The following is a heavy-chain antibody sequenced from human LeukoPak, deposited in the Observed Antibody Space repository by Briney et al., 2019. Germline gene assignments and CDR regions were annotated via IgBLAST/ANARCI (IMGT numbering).Heavy chain of an antibody. CDR2: ISAYNGNT. D-gene: IGHD2-15*01. Sequence: ASVKVSCEASGYTFTSYGISWVRQAPGQGLEWMGWISAYNGNTNYAQKLQGRVTMTTDTSTSTAYMELRSLRSDDTAVYYCARSKRASSWASSGWFDPWGQGTLVTVSS. CDR3: ARSKRASSWASSGWFDP. J-gene: IGHJ5*02. V-gene: IGHV1-18*01. CDR1: GYTFTSYG.